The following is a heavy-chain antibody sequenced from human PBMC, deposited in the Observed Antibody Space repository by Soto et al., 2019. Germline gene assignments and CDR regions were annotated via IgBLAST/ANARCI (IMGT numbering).Heavy chain of an antibody. CDR3: SGHKGLWWLGAADYYYYMDV. Sequence: PSETQCLTCSVSGGSISSYYWSWIRQPPGKGLEWIGYINYSGSTNYNPSLKSRVTISVDTSKNQFSLKLGSVTAADTAVYYCSGHKGLWWLGAADYYYYMDVWGKGTTVTVSS. CDR1: GGSISSYY. D-gene: IGHD2-21*01. J-gene: IGHJ6*03. V-gene: IGHV4-59*08. CDR2: INYSGST.